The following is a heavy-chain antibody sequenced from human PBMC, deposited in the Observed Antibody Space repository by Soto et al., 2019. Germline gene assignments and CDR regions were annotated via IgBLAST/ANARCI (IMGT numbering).Heavy chain of an antibody. D-gene: IGHD3-10*01. V-gene: IGHV4-59*08. CDR2: IYYSGST. CDR3: ARHNYGSGSTYFDY. J-gene: IGHJ4*02. Sequence: QVQLQESGPGLVKPSETLSLTCTVSGGSISSYYWSWIRQPPGKGLEWIGYIYYSGSTNYNPSLKSRVTISVDTSRHQFSLKLNSMTAADTAVYYCARHNYGSGSTYFDYWGQGTLVTVS. CDR1: GGSISSYY.